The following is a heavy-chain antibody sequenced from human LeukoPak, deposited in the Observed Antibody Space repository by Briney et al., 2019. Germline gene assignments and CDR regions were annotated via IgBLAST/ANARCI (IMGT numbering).Heavy chain of an antibody. CDR2: FDPEDGET. CDR3: ATVFLGAGTSRVGY. D-gene: IGHD6-19*01. CDR1: GYTLTELS. Sequence: EASVKVSCKVSGYTLTELSMHWVRRAPGKGLEWMGGFDPEDGETIYAQKFQGRVTMTEDTSTDTAYMELSSLRSEDTAVYYCATVFLGAGTSRVGYWGQGTLVTVSS. V-gene: IGHV1-24*01. J-gene: IGHJ4*02.